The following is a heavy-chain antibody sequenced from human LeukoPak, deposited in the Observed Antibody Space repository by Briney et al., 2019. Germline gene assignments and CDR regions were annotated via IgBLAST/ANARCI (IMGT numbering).Heavy chain of an antibody. Sequence: QTGGSLRLSCAASGFTFSSYAMHWVRQAPGKGLEWVAVISYDGSNKYYADSVKGRFTISRDNSKNTLYLQMSSLRAEDTAVYYCARSIAVAGFGYFDYWGQGTLVTVSS. CDR1: GFTFSSYA. D-gene: IGHD6-19*01. CDR2: ISYDGSNK. V-gene: IGHV3-30-3*01. J-gene: IGHJ4*02. CDR3: ARSIAVAGFGYFDY.